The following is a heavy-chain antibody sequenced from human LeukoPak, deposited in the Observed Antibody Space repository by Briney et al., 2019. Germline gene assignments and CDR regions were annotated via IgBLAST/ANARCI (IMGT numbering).Heavy chain of an antibody. Sequence: GGSLRLSCAASGFTFSSYAMSWVRQAPGKGLEWVSAISGSGGSTYYADSVKGRFTISRDNSKNTLYLQMNSLRAEDTAVYYCAKDRGFGYDILTGYENWFDPWGQGTLVTVSS. J-gene: IGHJ5*02. CDR1: GFTFSSYA. D-gene: IGHD3-9*01. CDR3: AKDRGFGYDILTGYENWFDP. CDR2: ISGSGGST. V-gene: IGHV3-23*01.